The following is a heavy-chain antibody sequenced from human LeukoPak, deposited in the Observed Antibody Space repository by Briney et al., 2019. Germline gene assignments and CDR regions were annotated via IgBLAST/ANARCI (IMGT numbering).Heavy chain of an antibody. CDR1: GGSFSGYY. CDR3: AREFSGTSIAARVFDS. Sequence: SETLSLTCAVYGGSFSGYYWSWIRQPPGKGLEWIGEINHSGSTNYNPSLKSRVTISVDTSKNQFSLKLSSVTAADTAVYYCAREFSGTSIAARVFDSWGQGTLVTVPS. CDR2: INHSGST. J-gene: IGHJ4*02. D-gene: IGHD6-6*01. V-gene: IGHV4-34*01.